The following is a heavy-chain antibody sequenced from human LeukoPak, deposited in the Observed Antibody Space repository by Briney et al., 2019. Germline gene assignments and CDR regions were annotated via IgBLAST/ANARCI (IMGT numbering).Heavy chain of an antibody. CDR3: VLGSGSPDAFDI. Sequence: ASVKVSCKASGGTFSSYAISWVRQAPGQGLEWMGWINTNTGNPTYARGFTGRFVFSLDTSVSTAYLQISSLKAEDTAVYYCVLGSGSPDAFDIWGQGTMVTVSS. D-gene: IGHD3-22*01. CDR1: GGTFSSYA. J-gene: IGHJ3*02. CDR2: INTNTGNP. V-gene: IGHV7-4-1*02.